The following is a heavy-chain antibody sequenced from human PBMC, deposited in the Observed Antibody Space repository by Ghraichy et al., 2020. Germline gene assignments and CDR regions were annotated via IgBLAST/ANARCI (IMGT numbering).Heavy chain of an antibody. D-gene: IGHD1-26*01. Sequence: LSLTCVGSEFSFNKFWMSWVRQAPGKGLEWVASIKQGGGEKHYADSLKGRIAISRDNTQNSMFLQLDSLRVDDTAVYYCARARGGWCTTTNCFAEYAEYWGEGTLVTVSS. J-gene: IGHJ4*02. CDR2: IKQGGGEK. V-gene: IGHV3-7*01. CDR3: ARARGGWCTTTNCFAEYAEY. CDR1: EFSFNKFW.